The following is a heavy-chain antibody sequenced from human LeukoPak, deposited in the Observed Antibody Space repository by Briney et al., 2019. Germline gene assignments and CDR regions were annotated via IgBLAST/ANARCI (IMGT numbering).Heavy chain of an antibody. D-gene: IGHD5-18*01. CDR1: GFTFSNYW. Sequence: PGGSLRLSCAASGFTFSNYWMHWVRQAPGKGLVWVSRISSDGINTSYADSVKGRFTISRDNAKNTLYLQMNSLRAEDTAVYYCAKAGLGYSYGFYYYYYMDVWGKGTTVTVSS. CDR3: AKAGLGYSYGFYYYYYMDV. J-gene: IGHJ6*03. CDR2: ISSDGINT. V-gene: IGHV3-74*01.